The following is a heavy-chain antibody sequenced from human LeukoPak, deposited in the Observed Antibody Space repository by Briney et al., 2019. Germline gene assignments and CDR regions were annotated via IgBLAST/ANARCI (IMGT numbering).Heavy chain of an antibody. CDR2: INHSGST. J-gene: IGHJ4*02. CDR3: ARLRRSLEWLPFDY. V-gene: IGHV4-34*01. CDR1: GGSFSGYY. D-gene: IGHD3-3*01. Sequence: SETLSLTCAVYGGSFSGYYWSWIRQPPGKGLEWIGEINHSGSTNYNPSLKSRVTISVDTSKNQFSLKLSSVTAADTAVYYCARLRRSLEWLPFDYWGQGTLVTVSP.